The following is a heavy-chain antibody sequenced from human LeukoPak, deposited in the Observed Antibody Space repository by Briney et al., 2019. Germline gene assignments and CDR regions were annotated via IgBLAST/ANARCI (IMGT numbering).Heavy chain of an antibody. J-gene: IGHJ4*02. CDR3: ARINSSSWYLDY. V-gene: IGHV3-7*04. CDR2: INQDGGEK. Sequence: SGGSLRLSCTASGFTFSSNWMTWVHQAPGKGLEWVANINQDGGEKYYVDSVKGRFTISRDNAKNSLYLQMNSLRAEDTAVYYCARINSSSWYLDYWGQGTLVTVSS. D-gene: IGHD6-13*01. CDR1: GFTFSSNW.